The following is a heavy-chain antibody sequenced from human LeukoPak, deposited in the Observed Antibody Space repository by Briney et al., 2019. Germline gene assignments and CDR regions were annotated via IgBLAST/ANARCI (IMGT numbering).Heavy chain of an antibody. V-gene: IGHV3-33*06. Sequence: GGSLRLSCAASGYTFNTHGMHWVRQAPGKGLEWVAAIWFDGSVKHYSDAVKGRFTISRDNSLNTLYLQMNSLRVEDTAIYYCAKDTAVQFLEPAFWGQGTLVTVSS. J-gene: IGHJ4*02. CDR3: AKDTAVQFLEPAF. CDR2: IWFDGSVK. D-gene: IGHD3-3*01. CDR1: GYTFNTHG.